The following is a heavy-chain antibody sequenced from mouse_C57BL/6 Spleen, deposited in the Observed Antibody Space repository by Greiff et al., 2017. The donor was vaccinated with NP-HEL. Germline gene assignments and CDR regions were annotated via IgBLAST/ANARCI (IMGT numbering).Heavy chain of an antibody. CDR1: GYTFTSYW. CDR2: IHPNSGST. J-gene: IGHJ3*01. D-gene: IGHD1-1*01. CDR3: ARDGYGSRGRPWCAY. V-gene: IGHV1-64*01. Sequence: QVQLQQPGAELVKPGASVKLSCKASGYTFTSYWMHWVKQRPGQGLEWIGMIHPNSGSTNYNEKFKSKATLTVDKSSSTAYMQLSSLTSEDSAVYYCARDGYGSRGRPWCAYWGQGTLVTVSA.